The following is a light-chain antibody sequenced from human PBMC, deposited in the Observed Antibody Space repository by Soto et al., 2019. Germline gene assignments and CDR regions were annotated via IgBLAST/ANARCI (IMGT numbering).Light chain of an antibody. CDR1: SSDVGGYKY. CDR3: SSYAGSNNLGV. Sequence: QSALTQPPSASGSPGQSVTISCTGTSSDVGGYKYVSWYQQHPGKAPKLMIFEVNKRPSGVPDRFSGSKSGNTASLTVSGLQADEEADYYCSSYAGSNNLGVFGTGTKVTVL. CDR2: EVN. V-gene: IGLV2-8*01. J-gene: IGLJ1*01.